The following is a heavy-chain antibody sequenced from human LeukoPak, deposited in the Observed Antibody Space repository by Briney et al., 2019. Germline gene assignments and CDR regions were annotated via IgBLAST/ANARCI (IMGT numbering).Heavy chain of an antibody. CDR1: GGSISSQNW. CDR3: VRHVYPYENSPEGERAFDI. CDR2: IFHTETT. Sequence: PSETLSLTCAVSGGSISSQNWWTWVRQPPGKGPEWIGEIFHTETTNYNPSLKSRVTISLDKSKNQFSLKLSSVTAADTAIYYCVRHVYPYENSPEGERAFDIWGQGTMVTVSS. J-gene: IGHJ3*02. V-gene: IGHV4-4*02. D-gene: IGHD3-22*01.